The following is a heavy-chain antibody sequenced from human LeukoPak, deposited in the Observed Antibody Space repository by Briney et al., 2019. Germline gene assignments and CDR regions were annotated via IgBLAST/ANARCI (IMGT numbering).Heavy chain of an antibody. J-gene: IGHJ4*02. CDR2: INQDWSAK. D-gene: IGHD4-23*01. V-gene: IGHV3-7*01. CDR1: GFTFSSYW. Sequence: PGGSLRLSCAASGFTFSSYWMNWVRQAPGQGLERVANINQDWSAKYYVDSVKGRFTFSRDNAMNSLFLQMNSLRAEDTAVYYCARDVHGGAFDYWGQGTLVTVSS. CDR3: ARDVHGGAFDY.